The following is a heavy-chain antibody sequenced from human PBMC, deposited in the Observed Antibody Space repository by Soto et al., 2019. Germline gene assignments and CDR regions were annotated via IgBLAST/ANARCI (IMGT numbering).Heavy chain of an antibody. D-gene: IGHD3-22*01. CDR2: MNPNSGNT. J-gene: IGHJ4*02. Sequence: ASVKVSCKASGYTFTSYDINWVRQATGQGLEWMGWMNPNSGNTGYAQKFQGRVTMTRNTSISTAYMELSSLRSEDTAVYYCARGVYYYDSSGYYYLDYWGQGTLVTVSS. CDR1: GYTFTSYD. CDR3: ARGVYYYDSSGYYYLDY. V-gene: IGHV1-8*01.